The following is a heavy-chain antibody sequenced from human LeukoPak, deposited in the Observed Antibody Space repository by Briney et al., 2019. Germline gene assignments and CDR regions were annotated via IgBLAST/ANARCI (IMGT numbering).Heavy chain of an antibody. J-gene: IGHJ4*02. CDR2: IYYSGST. CDR3: ASGDNDPLFDY. D-gene: IGHD1-1*01. CDR1: GGSISSGGYY. Sequence: SETLSLACTVSGGSISSGGYYWSWIRQHPGKGLEWIGSIYYSGSTNYNPSLQGRVTISLDTSRNQFSLKLSSVTAADTAVYYCASGDNDPLFDYWGQGTLVTVSS. V-gene: IGHV4-31*03.